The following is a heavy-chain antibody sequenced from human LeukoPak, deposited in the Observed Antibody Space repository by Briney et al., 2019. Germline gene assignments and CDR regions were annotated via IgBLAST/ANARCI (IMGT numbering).Heavy chain of an antibody. V-gene: IGHV3-7*01. Sequence: GRSLRLSCAASGFTFSTYWMSWVRQAPGKGLEWVANIKQDGSEKSYVDSVKGRFTISRDNAKNSLFLQMNSLRADDTAVYFCARDKGYFDYWGQGTLVTVSS. J-gene: IGHJ4*02. CDR3: ARDKGYFDY. CDR1: GFTFSTYW. D-gene: IGHD2-15*01. CDR2: IKQDGSEK.